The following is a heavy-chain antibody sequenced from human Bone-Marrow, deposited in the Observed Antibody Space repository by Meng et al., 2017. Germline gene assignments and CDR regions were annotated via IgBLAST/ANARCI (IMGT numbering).Heavy chain of an antibody. CDR2: IYHSGST. CDR3: AREENDFWSGYCYFDY. D-gene: IGHD3-3*01. V-gene: IGHV4-4*02. J-gene: IGHJ4*02. CDR1: GGSISSSNW. Sequence: QWQLQASGPGLVQPSGTLSRPCAVSGGSISSSNWWSWVRQPPGKGLEWIGEIYHSGSTNYNPSLKSRVTISVDKSKNQFSLKLSSVTAADTAVYYCAREENDFWSGYCYFDYWGQGTLVTVSS.